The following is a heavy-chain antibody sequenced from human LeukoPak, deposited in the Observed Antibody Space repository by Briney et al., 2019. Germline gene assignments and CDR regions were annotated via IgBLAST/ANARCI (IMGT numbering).Heavy chain of an antibody. J-gene: IGHJ4*02. CDR2: INPNSGST. V-gene: IGHV1-2*02. CDR3: ARDGASGYLADY. D-gene: IGHD3-3*01. CDR1: GYTLTGYY. Sequence: VASVKVSCKASGYTLTGYYMHWVRQAPGQALEWMGWINPNSGSTNYAQKFQGRVTMTRDTSISTAYMELSRLGSDDTAVYYCARDGASGYLADYWGQGTLVTVSS.